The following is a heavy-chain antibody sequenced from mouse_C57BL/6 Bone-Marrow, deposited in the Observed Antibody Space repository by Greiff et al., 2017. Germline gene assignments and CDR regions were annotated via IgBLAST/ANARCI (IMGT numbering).Heavy chain of an antibody. V-gene: IGHV1-55*01. CDR1: GYTFTSYW. J-gene: IGHJ1*03. CDR2: IYPGSGST. CDR3: ARRGDYGRAGDWYIDV. Sequence: VQLQQPGAELVKPGASVKMSCKASGYTFTSYWITWVKQRPGQGLEWIGDIYPGSGSTTYNEKFKSKATLTVDPSSSTAYMQLSSLTSEDSAVYYCARRGDYGRAGDWYIDVWGTGTTVTVSS. D-gene: IGHD1-1*01.